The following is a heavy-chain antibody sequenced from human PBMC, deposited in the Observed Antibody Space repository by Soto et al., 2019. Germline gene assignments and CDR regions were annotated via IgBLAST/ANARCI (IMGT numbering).Heavy chain of an antibody. V-gene: IGHV1-69*19. D-gene: IGHD6-19*01. Sequence: QVHLLQSGTEVKKPGSSLKVSCKVSGGAFTDYSLNWVRHAPGQGLEWLGGIVPLLNASNYALKFLGRGEITADLSSTANDMRTRGLTRDNTATDDCAVCSHGNPRYNRGLYVWGQGTPVTVSS. J-gene: IGHJ6*01. CDR1: GGAFTDYS. CDR3: AVCSHGNPRYNRGLYV. CDR2: IVPLLNAS.